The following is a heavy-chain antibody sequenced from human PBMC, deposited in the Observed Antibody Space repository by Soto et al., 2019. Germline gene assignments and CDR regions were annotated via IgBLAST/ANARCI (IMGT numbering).Heavy chain of an antibody. CDR1: GGSISSSSYY. V-gene: IGHV4-39*01. CDR3: ARGSRERITIFGVVLFYY. CDR2: IYYSGST. D-gene: IGHD3-3*01. Sequence: SETLSLTCTVSGGSISSSSYYWGWIRQPPGKGLEWIGSIYYSGSTYYNPSLKSRVTISVDTSKNQFSLKLSSVTAADTAVYYCARGSRERITIFGVVLFYYWGQGTLGTVSA. J-gene: IGHJ4*02.